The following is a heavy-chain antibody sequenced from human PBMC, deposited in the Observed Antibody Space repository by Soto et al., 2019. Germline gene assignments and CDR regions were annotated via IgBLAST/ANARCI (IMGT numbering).Heavy chain of an antibody. V-gene: IGHV3-23*01. Sequence: GGSLRLSCAASGFTFSSYAMSWVRQAPGKGLEWVSAISGSGGSTYYADSVKGRFTISRDNSKNTLYLQMNSLRAEDTAVYYCAKDRIPVVTAIRFQYYFDYWGQGTLVTVS. CDR2: ISGSGGST. CDR1: GFTFSSYA. D-gene: IGHD2-21*02. CDR3: AKDRIPVVTAIRFQYYFDY. J-gene: IGHJ4*02.